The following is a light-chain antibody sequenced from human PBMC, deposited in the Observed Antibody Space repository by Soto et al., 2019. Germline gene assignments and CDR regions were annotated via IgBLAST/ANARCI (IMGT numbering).Light chain of an antibody. Sequence: QPVLTQSPSASASLGASVKLTCTLSSGHNTYAIAWHQQHPEKGPRYLMKLNSDGSHTKGDGIPERFSGSSSGAKRYLTISSLQSEDEADYHCQTWGTGFQLFGGGTQLTVL. V-gene: IGLV4-69*01. CDR2: LNSDGSH. CDR3: QTWGTGFQL. J-gene: IGLJ2*01. CDR1: SGHNTYA.